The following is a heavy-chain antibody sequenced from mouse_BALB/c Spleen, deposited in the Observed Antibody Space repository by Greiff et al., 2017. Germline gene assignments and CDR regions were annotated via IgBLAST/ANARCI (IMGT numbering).Heavy chain of an antibody. V-gene: IGHV1-15*01. Sequence: QVQLKESGAELVRPGASVTLSCKASGYTFTDYEMHWVKQTPVHGLEWIGAIDPETGGTAYNQKFKGKATLTADKSSSTAYMELRSLTSEDSAVYYCTRSGAYYGNYVWYFDVWGAGTTVTVSS. CDR1: GYTFTDYE. CDR2: IDPETGGT. CDR3: TRSGAYYGNYVWYFDV. D-gene: IGHD2-10*01. J-gene: IGHJ1*01.